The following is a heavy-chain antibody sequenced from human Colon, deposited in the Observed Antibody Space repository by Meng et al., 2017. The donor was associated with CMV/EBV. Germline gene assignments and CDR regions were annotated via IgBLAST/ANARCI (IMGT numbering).Heavy chain of an antibody. CDR2: ISYDGSNK. CDR1: GFSLRASA. CDR3: ARSKSEVLTD. Sequence: GESLKISCTATGFSLRASAMFWVRQPPGKGLEWVAVISYDGSNKYYPDSVKGRFTVSRDNPDNTIYLQLDSLRPEGTALYYCARSKSEVLTDWGQGTLVTVSS. J-gene: IGHJ4*02. V-gene: IGHV3-30*04. D-gene: IGHD3-22*01.